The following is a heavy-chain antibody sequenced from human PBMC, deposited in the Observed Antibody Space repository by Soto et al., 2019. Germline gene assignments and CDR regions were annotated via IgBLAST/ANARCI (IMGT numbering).Heavy chain of an antibody. D-gene: IGHD1-1*01. CDR3: ARHIDNTTPRRFDL. CDR1: GFTFSGHT. CDR2: ISGGSGTT. Sequence: GGSLRLSCSASGFTFSGHTMSWVRQAPGKGLVWISSISGGSGTTYYAHSVEGRFTISRDNSKATLYLLLNSLRAEDTAIYYCARHIDNTTPRRFDLWGQGTLVTVSS. V-gene: IGHV3-23*01. J-gene: IGHJ4*02.